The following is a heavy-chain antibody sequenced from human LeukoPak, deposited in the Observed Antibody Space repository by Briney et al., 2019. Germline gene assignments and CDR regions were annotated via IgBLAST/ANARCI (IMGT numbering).Heavy chain of an antibody. CDR2: ISYDGSSK. V-gene: IGHV3-30*03. Sequence: GRSLRLSCAGSGFTFSNYGIHWVRQSPGKGLEWVAVISYDGSSKFYADSVKGRFSISRDNPKNTLYLQMNSLRPEDTAVYYCARDWTYCFDYWGQGTLVTVSS. D-gene: IGHD1-1*01. CDR1: GFTFSNYG. J-gene: IGHJ4*02. CDR3: ARDWTYCFDY.